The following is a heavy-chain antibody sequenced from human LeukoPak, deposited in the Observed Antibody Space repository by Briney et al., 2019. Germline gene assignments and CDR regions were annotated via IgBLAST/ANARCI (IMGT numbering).Heavy chain of an antibody. Sequence: ASVKVSCKASGYTFTGYYMHWVRQAPGQGLEWMGWINPNSGGTNHAQKFQGRVTMTRDTSISTAYMELSRLRSDDTAVYYCARDRDGYNLFDYWGQGTLVTVSS. J-gene: IGHJ4*02. D-gene: IGHD5-24*01. CDR1: GYTFTGYY. V-gene: IGHV1-2*02. CDR2: INPNSGGT. CDR3: ARDRDGYNLFDY.